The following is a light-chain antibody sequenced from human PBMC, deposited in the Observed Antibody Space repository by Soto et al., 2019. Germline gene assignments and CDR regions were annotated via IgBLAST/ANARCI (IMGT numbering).Light chain of an antibody. CDR1: QGISSY. Sequence: AIRMTQSPSSFSASTGDRVTITCRASQGISSYLAWYQQKPGKAPKLLIYAASTLQSGVPSRFSGGGSGSDFSLSISSLQSEDSATYYCQQYYSYPPWKFGQENKVE. CDR2: AAS. J-gene: IGKJ1*01. V-gene: IGKV1-8*01. CDR3: QQYYSYPPWK.